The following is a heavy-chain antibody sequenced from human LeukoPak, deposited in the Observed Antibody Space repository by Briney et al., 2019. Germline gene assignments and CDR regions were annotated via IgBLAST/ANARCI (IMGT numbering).Heavy chain of an antibody. CDR2: IYYRVKT. CDR3: ARLLDKDRSGDPDTFDI. Sequence: AEPLSLTCGVSGGSMNYHYWSWIPRSPGRALEGVGYIYYRVKTYYTPPVLGRLTMSVATSTTHFSLKLTSVTGADTAVYYCARLLDKDRSGDPDTFDIWGRGTLVTVSS. J-gene: IGHJ3*02. CDR1: GGSMNYHY. V-gene: IGHV4-59*11. D-gene: IGHD3-22*01.